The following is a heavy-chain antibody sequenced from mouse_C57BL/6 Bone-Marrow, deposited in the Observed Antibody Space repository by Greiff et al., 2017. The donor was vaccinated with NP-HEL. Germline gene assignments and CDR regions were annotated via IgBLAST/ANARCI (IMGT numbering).Heavy chain of an antibody. J-gene: IGHJ1*03. V-gene: IGHV5-16*01. CDR2: INYDGSST. CDR3: ARAVYYGKSPPYWYFDV. Sequence: EVKLVESEGGLVQPGSSMKLSCTASGFTFSDYYMAWVRQVPEKGLEWVANINYDGSSTYYLDSLKSRFIISRDNAKNMLYLKMSSLKSEDTATYYCARAVYYGKSPPYWYFDVWGTGTTVTVSS. CDR1: GFTFSDYY. D-gene: IGHD2-1*01.